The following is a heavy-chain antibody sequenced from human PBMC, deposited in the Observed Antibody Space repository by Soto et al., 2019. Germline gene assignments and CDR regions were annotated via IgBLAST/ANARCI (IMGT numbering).Heavy chain of an antibody. V-gene: IGHV4-31*03. CDR3: ARSLSVDTAMVYGY. J-gene: IGHJ4*02. D-gene: IGHD5-18*01. CDR2: IYYSGST. CDR1: GGSISSSSYY. Sequence: SETLSLTCTVSGGSISSSSYYWGWIRQPPGKGLEWIGYIYYSGSTYYNPSLKSRVTISVDTSKNQFSLKLSSVTAADTAVYYCARSLSVDTAMVYGYWGQGTLVTVPQ.